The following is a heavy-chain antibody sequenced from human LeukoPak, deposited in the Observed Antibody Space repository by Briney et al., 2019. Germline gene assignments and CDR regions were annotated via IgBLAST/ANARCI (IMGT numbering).Heavy chain of an antibody. V-gene: IGHV2-5*02. J-gene: IGHJ4*02. CDR3: VHSPNSLLRFLGGTPFDY. D-gene: IGHD3-3*01. CDR2: IYLDGDK. Sequence: ESGPTLVNPTQTLTLTCTFSGFSLSTSGVGVGWIRQPPGKALEWLALIYLDGDKRFSPSLNSRLTITKDTSKNQVVLTMTNMDPVDTATYYCVHSPNSLLRFLGGTPFDYWGQGTLVTVSS. CDR1: GFSLSTSGVG.